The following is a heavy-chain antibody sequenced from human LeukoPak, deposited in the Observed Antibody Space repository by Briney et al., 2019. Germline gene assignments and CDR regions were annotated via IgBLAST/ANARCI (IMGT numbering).Heavy chain of an antibody. V-gene: IGHV4-59*01. J-gene: IGHJ4*02. CDR2: IYYTGST. D-gene: IGHD5-12*01. CDR3: ARDLPHPIVATTYYFDY. Sequence: SETLSLTCTVSGGSINNYYWSWIRQPPGKGLEWIGYIYYTGSTNYNPSLKSRVTISVDTSKSHFSLKMSTLTAADTAVYYCARDLPHPIVATTYYFDYWGQGTLVTVSS. CDR1: GGSINNYY.